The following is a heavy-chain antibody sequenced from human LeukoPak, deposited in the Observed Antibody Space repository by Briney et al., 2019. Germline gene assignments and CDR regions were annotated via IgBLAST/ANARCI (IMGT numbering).Heavy chain of an antibody. J-gene: IGHJ4*02. CDR3: AREYTSSSGRAFDY. D-gene: IGHD6-6*01. V-gene: IGHV3-30*02. CDR2: VQYDGSNI. Sequence: GGSLRLSCAASGFTFSSYGMHWVRQAPGKGLECVAFVQYDGSNIYYSDSVKGRFTISRDNSKNTLYLQMNSLRVEDTAVYYCAREYTSSSGRAFDYWGQGTLVTVSS. CDR1: GFTFSSYG.